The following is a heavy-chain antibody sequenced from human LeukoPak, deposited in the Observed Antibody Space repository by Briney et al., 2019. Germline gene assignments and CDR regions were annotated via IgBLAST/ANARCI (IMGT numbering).Heavy chain of an antibody. V-gene: IGHV1-46*01. J-gene: IGHJ6*03. Sequence: ASVKVSCKASGYTFTSYYMHWVRQAPGQGLEWMGIINPSGGSTSYAQKFQGRVTMTRDMSTSTVYMELSSLRSEDTAVYYCARGRDGYNSHYYYYYMDVWGKGTTVTISS. CDR1: GYTFTSYY. CDR2: INPSGGST. CDR3: ARGRDGYNSHYYYYYMDV. D-gene: IGHD5-24*01.